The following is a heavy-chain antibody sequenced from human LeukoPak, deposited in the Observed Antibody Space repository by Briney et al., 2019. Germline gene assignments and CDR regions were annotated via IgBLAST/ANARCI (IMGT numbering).Heavy chain of an antibody. D-gene: IGHD2/OR15-2a*01. CDR1: GFTFSSYV. J-gene: IGHJ4*02. CDR3: AKGGVSHPFDY. CDR2: ISGSGGST. V-gene: IGHV3-23*01. Sequence: PGGSLRLSCAASGFTFSSYVTSWVRQAPGKGLEWVSVISGSGGSTYYAGSVKGRFTISRDNSKNTVYLQMNSLRAEDTAVYYCAKGGVSHPFDYWGQGTLVTVSS.